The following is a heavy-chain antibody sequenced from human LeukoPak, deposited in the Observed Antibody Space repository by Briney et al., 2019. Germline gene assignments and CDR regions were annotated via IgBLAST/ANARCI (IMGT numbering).Heavy chain of an antibody. CDR2: ISHSGST. V-gene: IGHV4-34*01. Sequence: SETLSLTCAVDGGSFSGYFWSWIRQPPGKGLEWIGEISHSGSTNYNPSLKSRVSTSFDTSKNQFSLKLSSVTAADTAVYYCARGSLGPRLNVWGQGTLVTVSS. J-gene: IGHJ4*02. CDR3: ARGSLGPRLNV. CDR1: GGSFSGYF. D-gene: IGHD1-1*01.